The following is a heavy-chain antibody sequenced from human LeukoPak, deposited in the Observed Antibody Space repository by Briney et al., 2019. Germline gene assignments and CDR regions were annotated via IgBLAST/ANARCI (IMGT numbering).Heavy chain of an antibody. Sequence: SETLSLTCTVSGGSISSGGYYWSWIRQHPGTGLEWIGSIYYSGSTYYNPSLKSRVTISVDTSKNQFSLKLSSVTAADTAVYYCASRHSSGWSLEIWFDPWGQGTLVTVSS. D-gene: IGHD6-19*01. J-gene: IGHJ5*02. CDR2: IYYSGST. V-gene: IGHV4-39*01. CDR1: GGSISSGGYY. CDR3: ASRHSSGWSLEIWFDP.